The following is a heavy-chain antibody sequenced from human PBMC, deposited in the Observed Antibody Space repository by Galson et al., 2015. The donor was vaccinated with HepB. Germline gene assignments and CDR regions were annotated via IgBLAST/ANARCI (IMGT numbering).Heavy chain of an antibody. Sequence: SVKLSCKASGGTFSSYTISWVRQAPGKGLEWMGRIIPILGIANYAQKFQGRVTITADKSTNTAYMELSSLRSEDTAVYYCVRDGYGSGGSCLGDAFHIWAQETMFTVSS. D-gene: IGHD2-15*01. J-gene: IGHJ3*02. CDR3: VRDGYGSGGSCLGDAFHI. CDR2: IIPILGIA. CDR1: GGTFSSYT. V-gene: IGHV1-69*04.